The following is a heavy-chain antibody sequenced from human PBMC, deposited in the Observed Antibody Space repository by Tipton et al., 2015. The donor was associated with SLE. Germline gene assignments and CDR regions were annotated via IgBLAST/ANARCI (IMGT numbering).Heavy chain of an antibody. Sequence: TLSLTCTVSGGSISSGSSYWNWVRQPAGRGLEWIGRVYPSGTTNYNPSLKSRVTISTDTSKNQLSLRLSSVTAADTAVYYCARSDPEGAFDIWGQGTMVTVSS. CDR2: VYPSGTT. D-gene: IGHD1-14*01. CDR3: ARSDPEGAFDI. J-gene: IGHJ3*02. CDR1: GGSISSGSSY. V-gene: IGHV4-61*02.